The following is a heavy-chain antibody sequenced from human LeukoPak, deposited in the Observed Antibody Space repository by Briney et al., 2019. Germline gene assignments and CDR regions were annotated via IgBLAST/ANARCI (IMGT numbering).Heavy chain of an antibody. J-gene: IGHJ4*02. CDR2: INPNSGGT. D-gene: IGHD3-22*01. CDR3: ARDDYDSSGYYDY. V-gene: IGHV1-2*06. CDR1: GYTFTGYY. Sequence: ASVKVSCKASGYTFTGYYMHWVRQAPGQGLEWMGRINPNSGGTNYAQKFQGRVTMTRDTSISTVYMELSRLRSDDTAVYYCARDDYDSSGYYDYWGQGTLVTVSS.